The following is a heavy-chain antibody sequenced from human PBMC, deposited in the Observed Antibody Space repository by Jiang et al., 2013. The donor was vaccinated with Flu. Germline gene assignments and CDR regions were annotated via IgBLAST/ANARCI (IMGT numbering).Heavy chain of an antibody. J-gene: IGHJ3*02. CDR1: FSSYG. CDR2: ISYDGSNK. CDR3: AKGPWGVTYDAFDI. V-gene: IGHV3-30*18. D-gene: IGHD3-16*01. Sequence: FSSYGMHWVRQAPGKGLEWVAVISYDGSNKYYADSVKGRFTISRDNSKNTLYLQMNSLRAEDTAVYYCAKGPWGVTYDAFDIWGQGTMVTVSS.